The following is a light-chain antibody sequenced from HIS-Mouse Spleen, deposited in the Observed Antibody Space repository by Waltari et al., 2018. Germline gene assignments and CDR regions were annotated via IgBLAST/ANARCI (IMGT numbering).Light chain of an antibody. Sequence: QSALTQPRSVSGSPGQSVTISCTGTSSDVGGYNYVSWYQQHPGKAPKLMIYDVSKRRSGGPDRFSGSKSGKTASLTISGLQAEDEADYYCCSYAGSYTPWVFGGGTKLTVL. V-gene: IGLV2-11*01. CDR3: CSYAGSYTPWV. CDR1: SSDVGGYNY. J-gene: IGLJ3*02. CDR2: DVS.